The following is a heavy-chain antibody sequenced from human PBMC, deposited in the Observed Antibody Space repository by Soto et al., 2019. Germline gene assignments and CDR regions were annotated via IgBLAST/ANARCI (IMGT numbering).Heavy chain of an antibody. CDR1: GGSISSYS. D-gene: IGHD3-22*01. Sequence: QVQLQASGPGLLRPSETLSLNCTVSGGSISSYSWSWIRQSPGKGLEWIGYIYYDGSTDYNPSLKSRVTISVDTSQNQLSLKLSSVTAADTAVYYCARLIDRDWFDPWGQGTLVTVSS. V-gene: IGHV4-59*08. CDR3: ARLIDRDWFDP. CDR2: IYYDGST. J-gene: IGHJ5*02.